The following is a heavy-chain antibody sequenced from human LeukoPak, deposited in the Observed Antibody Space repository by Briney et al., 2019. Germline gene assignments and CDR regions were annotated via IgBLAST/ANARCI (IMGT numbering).Heavy chain of an antibody. CDR3: TTFKAIMVRASIDVFDM. Sequence: GGSLRLSCAASGFTFSNAWMSWVRQAPGKGLEWVGRIKSKTDGGTTDYAAPVKGRFTISRDDSKNTLYLQMNSLKTEDTAVYYFTTFKAIMVRASIDVFDMWGQGTMVTVSS. CDR1: GFTFSNAW. V-gene: IGHV3-15*01. J-gene: IGHJ3*02. D-gene: IGHD3-10*01. CDR2: IKSKTDGGTT.